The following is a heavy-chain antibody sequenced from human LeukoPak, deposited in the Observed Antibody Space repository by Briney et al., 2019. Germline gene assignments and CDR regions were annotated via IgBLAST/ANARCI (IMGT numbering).Heavy chain of an antibody. J-gene: IGHJ4*02. CDR3: ARTTGHFDY. CDR2: TYHRSKWYS. Sequence: SQTLSLTCAISGDSVSSNSAAWNWIRQSPSRGLEWLGRTYHRSKWYSESALSLKGRITVNPDTSKNQFSLQLNSVGPENTAVYYCARTTGHFDYWGQGTLVTVSS. D-gene: IGHD2-8*02. V-gene: IGHV6-1*01. CDR1: GDSVSSNSAA.